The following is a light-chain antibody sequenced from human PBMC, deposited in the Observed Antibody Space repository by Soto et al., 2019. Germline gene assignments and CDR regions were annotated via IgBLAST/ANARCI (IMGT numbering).Light chain of an antibody. CDR1: QSVSSSN. V-gene: IGKV3-20*01. Sequence: DIVLTQSPGTLSLSPGERATLSCRASQSVSSSNLAWYQHKPGQAPRLLIYGASTRATGIPDRFSGSGSGTDFTLTISRLEPEDSAVYYCQQHGTTFGQGTKVEIK. CDR3: QQHGTT. CDR2: GAS. J-gene: IGKJ1*01.